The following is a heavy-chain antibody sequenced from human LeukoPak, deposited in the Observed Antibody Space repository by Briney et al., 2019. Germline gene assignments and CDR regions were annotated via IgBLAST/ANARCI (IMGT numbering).Heavy chain of an antibody. CDR2: FDPEDGET. Sequence: ASVKVSCKVSGYTLTELSMHWVRQAPGKGLEWMGGFDPEDGETIYAQKFQGRVTMTEDTSTDTAYMELSSLRSEDTAVYYCATSHRGYYYDSRKGNHDAFDIWGQGTMVTVSS. D-gene: IGHD3-22*01. V-gene: IGHV1-24*01. J-gene: IGHJ3*02. CDR3: ATSHRGYYYDSRKGNHDAFDI. CDR1: GYTLTELS.